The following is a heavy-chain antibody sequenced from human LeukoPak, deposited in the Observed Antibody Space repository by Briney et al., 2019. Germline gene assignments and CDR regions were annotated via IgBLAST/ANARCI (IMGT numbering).Heavy chain of an antibody. CDR3: AKIAAIGYYYYGMDV. J-gene: IGHJ6*02. CDR1: GFTFSSYA. Sequence: PGGSLRLSCAASGFTFSSYAMSWVRQAPGKGLEWVSAISGSGGSTYYAGSVKGRFTISRDNSKNTLYLQMNSLRAEDTAVYYCAKIAAIGYYYYGMDVWGQGTTVTVSS. D-gene: IGHD2-2*01. CDR2: ISGSGGST. V-gene: IGHV3-23*01.